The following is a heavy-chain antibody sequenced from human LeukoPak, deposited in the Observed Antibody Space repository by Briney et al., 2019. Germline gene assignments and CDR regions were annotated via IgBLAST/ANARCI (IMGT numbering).Heavy chain of an antibody. J-gene: IGHJ4*02. V-gene: IGHV1-69*04. D-gene: IGHD6-19*01. CDR2: IIPILGIA. Sequence: SVKVSCKASGGTFSSYAISWVRQAPGQGLEWMGRIIPILGIANYAQKFQGRVTITADNSTSTAYMELSSLRSEDTAMYYCARDPANIAVAGTTTYWGQGTLVTVSS. CDR1: GGTFSSYA. CDR3: ARDPANIAVAGTTTY.